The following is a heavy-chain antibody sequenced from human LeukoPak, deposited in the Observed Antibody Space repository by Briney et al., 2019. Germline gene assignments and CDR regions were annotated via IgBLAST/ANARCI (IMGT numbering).Heavy chain of an antibody. V-gene: IGHV3-23*01. CDR2: ISGSGGST. CDR1: GFTLSDYH. J-gene: IGHJ4*02. D-gene: IGHD3-22*01. Sequence: GGSLSLSCAASGFTLSDYHMNWVRQAPGQGLEWVSVISGSGGSTYYADSVKGRFTTSRDNSKNTLYLQMNSLRAEDSAVYYCAKRGYDSSGYYGYFDYWGQGILVTVSS. CDR3: AKRGYDSSGYYGYFDY.